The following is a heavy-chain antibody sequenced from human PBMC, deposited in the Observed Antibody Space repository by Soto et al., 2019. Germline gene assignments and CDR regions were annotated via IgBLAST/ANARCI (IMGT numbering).Heavy chain of an antibody. CDR2: INSDGSRT. V-gene: IGHV3-74*01. CDR1: GFTFSSYW. Sequence: LRLSCAASGFTFSSYWMHWVRQAPGKGLVWVSRINSDGSRTSYADSVKGRFTISRDNAKNTLYLQMNSLRAEDTAVYYCARGIKLEHRTTDYWGQGTLVTVSS. CDR3: ARGIKLEHRTTDY. J-gene: IGHJ4*02. D-gene: IGHD1-1*01.